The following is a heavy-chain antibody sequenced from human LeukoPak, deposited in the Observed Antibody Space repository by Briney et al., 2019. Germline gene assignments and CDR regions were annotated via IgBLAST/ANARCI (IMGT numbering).Heavy chain of an antibody. CDR2: ISSSSSYI. Sequence: GGSPRLSCAASGFTFSSYSMNWVRQAPGKGLEWVSSISSSSSYIYYADSVKGRFTISRDNSKNTLYLQMNSLRAEDTAVYYCAKDWYGGYVGWFDPWGQGTLVTVSS. J-gene: IGHJ5*02. CDR3: AKDWYGGYVGWFDP. V-gene: IGHV3-21*04. CDR1: GFTFSSYS. D-gene: IGHD5-12*01.